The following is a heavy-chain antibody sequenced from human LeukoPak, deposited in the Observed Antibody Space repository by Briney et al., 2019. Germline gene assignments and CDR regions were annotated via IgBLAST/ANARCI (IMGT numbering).Heavy chain of an antibody. Sequence: GGSLRLSCAASGFTFNKSWMSWVRQAPGKGPEWVANIKEDGTQKYYVDSVRGRFTISRDNAKNSLYLQMNSLRAEDTAVYYCARAPIDSNSWYQAFDLWGQGTMVTVSS. J-gene: IGHJ3*01. V-gene: IGHV3-7*01. CDR2: IKEDGTQK. D-gene: IGHD6-13*01. CDR1: GFTFNKSW. CDR3: ARAPIDSNSWYQAFDL.